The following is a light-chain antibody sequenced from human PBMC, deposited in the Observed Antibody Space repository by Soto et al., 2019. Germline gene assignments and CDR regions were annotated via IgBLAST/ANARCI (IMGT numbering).Light chain of an antibody. V-gene: IGKV1-39*01. CDR1: QSISSY. CDR3: QQSYSTPST. J-gene: IGKJ2*01. Sequence: DIQMTQSPSSLSASVGDRVTITCRASQSISSYLNWYQQKPGKAPKLLIYAASSLQRGVPSRFSGSGSGTEFTLTISSLQPEDFATYYCQQSYSTPSTFGQGTKLEIK. CDR2: AAS.